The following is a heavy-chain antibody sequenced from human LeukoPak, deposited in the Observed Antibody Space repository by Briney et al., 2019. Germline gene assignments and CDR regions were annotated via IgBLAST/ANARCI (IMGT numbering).Heavy chain of an antibody. CDR3: ASPDYYGSGSYQFDP. Sequence: ASVRVSCKASAYTFTGYYIHWVRQAPGQGLEWMGWINPNSGGTNYAQKFQGRVTMTRDTSLSTAYMELSSLGSDDTAVYYCASPDYYGSGSYQFDPWGQGTLVTVSP. J-gene: IGHJ5*02. CDR2: INPNSGGT. D-gene: IGHD3-10*01. V-gene: IGHV1-2*02. CDR1: AYTFTGYY.